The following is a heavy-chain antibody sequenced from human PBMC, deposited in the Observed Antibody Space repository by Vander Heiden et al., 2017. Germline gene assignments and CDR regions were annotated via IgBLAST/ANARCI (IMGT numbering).Heavy chain of an antibody. D-gene: IGHD3-16*01. CDR2: IYAGDSDT. CDR3: ARCAQGLTLPFDP. CDR1: GYRFTSDW. V-gene: IGHV5-51*01. Sequence: EVPLVQSGTEVKKPGDSPNLPCKGSGYRFTSDWSGRGRRMPGKGLGVMGIIYAGDSDTGYSPSFQGQVTISADKSISTAYMQWRSLKASDTARYYCARCAQGLTLPFDPGGQGTLVTVSS. J-gene: IGHJ5*02.